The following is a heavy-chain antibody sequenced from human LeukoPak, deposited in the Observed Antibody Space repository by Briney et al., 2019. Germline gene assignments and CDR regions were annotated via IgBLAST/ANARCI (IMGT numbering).Heavy chain of an antibody. CDR2: INPNSGGT. V-gene: IGHV1-2*06. D-gene: IGHD3-22*01. CDR3: AIAGYYDSSGYGSDY. J-gene: IGHJ4*02. CDR1: GYTFTGYY. Sequence: GASVKVSCKXSGYTFTGYYMHWVRQSPGQGLEWMGRINPNSGGTNYAQKFQGRVTMTRDTSISTAYMELSRLRSDDTAVYYCAIAGYYDSSGYGSDYWGQGTLVTVSS.